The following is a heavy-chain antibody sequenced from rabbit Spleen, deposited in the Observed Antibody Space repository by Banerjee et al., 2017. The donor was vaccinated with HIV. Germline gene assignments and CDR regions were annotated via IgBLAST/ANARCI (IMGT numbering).Heavy chain of an antibody. J-gene: IGHJ4*01. Sequence: SSSYWICWVRQAPGKGLGWISCIDVFSSGVTHYANWANGRFTISRISSTTVALQMTSLTDADTFCEFGARDSAGSEDMNFWGPGTLVTVS. CDR1: SSSYW. CDR2: IDVFSSGVT. D-gene: IGHD4-2*01. CDR3: ARDSAGSEDMNF. V-gene: IGHV1S45*01.